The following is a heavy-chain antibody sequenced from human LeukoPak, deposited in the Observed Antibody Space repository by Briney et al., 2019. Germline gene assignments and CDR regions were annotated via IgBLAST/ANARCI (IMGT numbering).Heavy chain of an antibody. CDR3: ARGSSNYGNWFDP. CDR2: ISSSSSYI. J-gene: IGHJ5*02. D-gene: IGHD3-16*01. V-gene: IGHV3-21*01. Sequence: PGGSLRLSCAGSGFTLSSHSMNWVRQAPGKGLEWVSSISSSSSYIYYADSVKGRFTISRDNARNSLYLQMNSLRAEDTALYYCARGSSNYGNWFDPWGQGTLVTVSS. CDR1: GFTLSSHS.